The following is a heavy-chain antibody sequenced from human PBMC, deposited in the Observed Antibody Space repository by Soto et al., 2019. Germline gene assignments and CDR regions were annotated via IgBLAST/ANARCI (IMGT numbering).Heavy chain of an antibody. J-gene: IGHJ3*02. CDR1: GFTFNTYP. CDR2: ISSGSDNM. Sequence: GGSLRLSCAASGFTFNTYPMNWVRQAPGKGLEWLSHISSGSDNMYYADSVKGRFTISRDNAKNSLFLQMDSLRVEDTGLYYCVADYQYAIKMWGQGTMVTVSS. CDR3: VADYQYAIKM. V-gene: IGHV3-48*01.